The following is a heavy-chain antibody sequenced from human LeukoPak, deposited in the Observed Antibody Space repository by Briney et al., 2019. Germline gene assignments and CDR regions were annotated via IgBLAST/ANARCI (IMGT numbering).Heavy chain of an antibody. CDR3: ARAPIRTRGQWLVGYFDY. CDR2: INPSGGST. D-gene: IGHD6-19*01. Sequence: ASVKVSCKASGYTFTSYYMHWVRQAPGQGLEWMGIINPSGGSTSYAQKFQGRVTMTRDTSTSTVYMELSSLRSEDTAVYYCARAPIRTRGQWLVGYFDYWGQGTLVTVSS. J-gene: IGHJ4*02. CDR1: GYTFTSYY. V-gene: IGHV1-46*01.